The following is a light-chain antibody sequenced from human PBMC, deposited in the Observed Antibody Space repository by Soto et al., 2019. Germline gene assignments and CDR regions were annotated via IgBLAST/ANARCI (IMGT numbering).Light chain of an antibody. V-gene: IGLV2-23*01. CDR2: ERS. J-gene: IGLJ2*01. Sequence: QSALTQPASVSGSPGQSITISCTGTSSDVGSYNLVSWYQQQPGKAPKLLIYERSKRPAGVSNRVSGSKSGNTASLTISGLQAEDEADYYCCSYAGSSTLVFGGGTKVTVL. CDR3: CSYAGSSTLV. CDR1: SSDVGSYNL.